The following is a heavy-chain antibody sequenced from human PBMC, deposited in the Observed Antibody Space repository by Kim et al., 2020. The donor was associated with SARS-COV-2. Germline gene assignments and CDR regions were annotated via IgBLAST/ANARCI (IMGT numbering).Heavy chain of an antibody. CDR2: IYTSGST. CDR3: ARARGTYGDYLNWFDP. CDR1: GGSISSGSYY. V-gene: IGHV4-61*02. J-gene: IGHJ5*02. Sequence: SETLSLTCTVSGGSISSGSYYWSWIQQPAGKGLEWIGRIYTSGSTNYNPSLKSRVTISVDTSKNQFSLKLSSVTAADTAVYYCARARGTYGDYLNWFDPWGQGTLVTVSS. D-gene: IGHD4-17*01.